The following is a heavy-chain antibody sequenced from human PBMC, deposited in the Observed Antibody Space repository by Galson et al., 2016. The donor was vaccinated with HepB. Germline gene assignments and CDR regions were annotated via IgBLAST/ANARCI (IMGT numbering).Heavy chain of an antibody. V-gene: IGHV3-30*18. J-gene: IGHJ4*02. Sequence: SLRLSCAASGFTFSSYGMHWVRQAPGKGLEWVAFISYDGSNNKYADSVKGRFTISRDNSKKKLYLQMNSLRAEDTAVYYCAKDVRLYCSSASCHYHFRYWGQGTLVTGSS. CDR2: ISYDGSNN. CDR3: AKDVRLYCSSASCHYHFRY. D-gene: IGHD2-2*01. CDR1: GFTFSSYG.